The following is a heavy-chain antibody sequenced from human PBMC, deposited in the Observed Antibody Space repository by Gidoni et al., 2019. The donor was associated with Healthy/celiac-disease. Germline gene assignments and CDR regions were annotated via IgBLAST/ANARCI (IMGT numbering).Heavy chain of an antibody. CDR2: TYYRSKWYN. D-gene: IGHD6-13*01. Sequence: QVQLQQSGPGLVKPSQTPSLTCALSGDSVSSNSAAWNWIRQSPSRGLEWLGRTYYRSKWYNDYAVSVKSRITINPDTSKNQFSLQLNAVTPEDTAVYYCARDGDSSSWFGGYYFDYWGQGTLVTVSS. V-gene: IGHV6-1*01. CDR1: GDSVSSNSAA. J-gene: IGHJ4*02. CDR3: ARDGDSSSWFGGYYFDY.